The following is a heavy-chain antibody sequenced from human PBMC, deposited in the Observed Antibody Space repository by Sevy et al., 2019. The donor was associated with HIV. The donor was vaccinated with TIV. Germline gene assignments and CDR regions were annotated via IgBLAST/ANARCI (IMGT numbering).Heavy chain of an antibody. Sequence: ASVKVSCKASGYTFTSYGISWVRQAPGQGLEWMGWISANNGNTNYAQKLQGRVSMTTDTSTSTAYMELRSLSSDDTAVYYCARERYSNSWLDYWGQGTLVTVSS. CDR2: ISANNGNT. V-gene: IGHV1-18*04. CDR3: ARERYSNSWLDY. J-gene: IGHJ4*02. CDR1: GYTFTSYG. D-gene: IGHD6-13*01.